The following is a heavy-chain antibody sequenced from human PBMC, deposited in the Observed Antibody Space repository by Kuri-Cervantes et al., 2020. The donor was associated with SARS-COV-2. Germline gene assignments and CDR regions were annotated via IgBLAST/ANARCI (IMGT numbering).Heavy chain of an antibody. V-gene: IGHV3-48*03. D-gene: IGHD1-26*01. J-gene: IGHJ4*02. CDR1: GFTFSSYE. CDR2: ISSTGDTI. Sequence: GESLKISCAASGFTFSSYEMNWVRQTPGKGPEWVSYISSTGDTIYYADSVKGRFTISRDNAKNSLYLQMNSLRAEDTAVYYCTRWRVGAKTWGQGTLVTVSS. CDR3: TRWRVGAKT.